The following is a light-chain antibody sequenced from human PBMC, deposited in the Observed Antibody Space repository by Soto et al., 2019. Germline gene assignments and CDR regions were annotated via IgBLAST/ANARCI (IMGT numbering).Light chain of an antibody. CDR1: QSVSSN. CDR3: QQHNNWPPART. J-gene: IGKJ1*01. Sequence: EIVMTLSPATLSVSPGERATLSCRASQSVSSNLAWYQQKPGQAPRLLIYGASTRATGIPARFSGSGSGTEFTLTISSLQSEDVAIYFCQQHNNWPPARTFGQGTKVEIK. V-gene: IGKV3-15*01. CDR2: GAS.